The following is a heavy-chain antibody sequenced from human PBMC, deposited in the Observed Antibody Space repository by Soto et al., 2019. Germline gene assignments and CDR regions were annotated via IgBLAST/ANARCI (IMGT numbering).Heavy chain of an antibody. CDR1: GFTFSSYI. J-gene: IGHJ4*02. D-gene: IGHD6-13*01. CDR3: AYSSTPFDY. CDR2: ISTNGDNT. Sequence: PGGSLRLSCAASGFTFSSYILHWVRQAPGKGLEYVSTISTNGDNTFYANSMKGRFTISRDNSKNTLYLQMGSLRAEDMAVYYCAYSSTPFDYWGQGTLVTVSS. V-gene: IGHV3-64*01.